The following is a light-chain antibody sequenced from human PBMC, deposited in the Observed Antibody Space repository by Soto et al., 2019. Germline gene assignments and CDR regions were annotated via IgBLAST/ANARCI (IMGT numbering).Light chain of an antibody. J-gene: IGKJ3*01. CDR1: QGIGTW. V-gene: IGKV1-12*01. CDR3: QQAHSFPFT. Sequence: DIQMTQSPSSMSASVGDRVTITCRASQGIGTWLAWYQQKPGKAPKLLIYSASSLQGGVPSRFSGSGSWTDFALTISSLQAEDFATYYCQQAHSFPFTFGPGTTVDIK. CDR2: SAS.